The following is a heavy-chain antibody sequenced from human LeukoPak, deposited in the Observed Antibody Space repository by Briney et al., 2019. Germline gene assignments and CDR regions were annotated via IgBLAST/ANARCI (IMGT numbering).Heavy chain of an antibody. V-gene: IGHV4-39*01. D-gene: IGHD3-10*01. CDR2: KYYGGSGTT. CDR1: GGSISSRGYY. Sequence: PSETLSLTCTVSGGSISSRGYYWGWIRQPPGTGLEWIGSKYYGGSGTTYYNPSLKSRVTISIDSSKNEVSLKMTSVTAADAAVYFCTRLVSGSGSRFDYWGQGTLVTVSS. J-gene: IGHJ4*02. CDR3: TRLVSGSGSRFDY.